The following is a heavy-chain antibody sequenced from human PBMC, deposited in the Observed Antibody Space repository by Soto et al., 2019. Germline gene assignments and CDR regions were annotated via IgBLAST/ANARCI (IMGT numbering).Heavy chain of an antibody. CDR1: GGTFSSYA. Sequence: QVQLVQSGAEVKKPGSSVKVSCKASGGTFSSYAISWVRQAPGQGLEWMGGIIPIFGTANYAQKFQGRVTITAGKSTSTAYMELSSVRSEDTAVYYCARGLSYYGSGSYLFDYWGQGTLFTVSS. V-gene: IGHV1-69*06. CDR2: IIPIFGTA. CDR3: ARGLSYYGSGSYLFDY. J-gene: IGHJ4*02. D-gene: IGHD3-10*01.